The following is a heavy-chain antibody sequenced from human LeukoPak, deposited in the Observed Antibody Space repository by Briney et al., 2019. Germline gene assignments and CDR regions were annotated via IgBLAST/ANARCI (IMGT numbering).Heavy chain of an antibody. D-gene: IGHD2-2*01. J-gene: IGHJ5*02. CDR3: ARDHRLQLENWFDP. V-gene: IGHV1-18*01. CDR2: ISAYNGNT. Sequence: ASVKVSCKASGYTFTSYGISWVRQAPGQGLEWMGWISAYNGNTNYAQKLQGRVTMTTDTSTSTAYMELRSLRSDDTAVYFCARDHRLQLENWFDPWGQGTLVTVSS. CDR1: GYTFTSYG.